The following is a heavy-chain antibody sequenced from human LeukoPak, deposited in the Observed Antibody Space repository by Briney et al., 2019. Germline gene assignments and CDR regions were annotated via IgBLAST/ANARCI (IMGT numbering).Heavy chain of an antibody. J-gene: IGHJ3*02. CDR2: IYYSGST. CDR1: GGTISSYY. Sequence: SETLTLTCTVSGGTISSYYLSWIRQPPGKGLEWIGYIYYSGSTNYNPSLKSRVTISVDTSKNQFSLKLSSVTAADTAVYYCATCGGDCFGAFDIWGQGTMVTVSS. D-gene: IGHD2-21*02. CDR3: ATCGGDCFGAFDI. V-gene: IGHV4-59*01.